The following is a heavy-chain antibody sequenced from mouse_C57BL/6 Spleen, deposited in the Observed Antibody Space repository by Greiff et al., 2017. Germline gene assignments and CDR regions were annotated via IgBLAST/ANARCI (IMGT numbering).Heavy chain of an antibody. CDR3: VKGNIYYDYDREYYFDY. V-gene: IGHV2-3*01. CDR2: IWGDGST. Sequence: VKVVESGPGLVAPSQSLSITCTVSGFSLTSYGVSWVRQPPGKGLEWLGVIWGDGSTNYHSALISRLSISKDNSKSQVFLKLNSLQTDDTATYYCVKGNIYYDYDREYYFDYWGQGTTLTVAS. D-gene: IGHD2-4*01. CDR1: GFSLTSYG. J-gene: IGHJ2*01.